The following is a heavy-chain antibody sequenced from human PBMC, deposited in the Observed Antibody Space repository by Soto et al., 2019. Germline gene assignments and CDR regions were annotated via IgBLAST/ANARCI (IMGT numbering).Heavy chain of an antibody. Sequence: GGSLRLSCAASGFTFNTAWMNWVRQTPGKGLEWVGRIKSKGNSEAIEYAASVKGRFTISRDDSKNTAHLQMNSLKTEDTAVYYCTRLKESESGAVTLSLDVWGKGTTVTVSS. J-gene: IGHJ6*04. CDR1: GFTFNTAW. V-gene: IGHV3-15*07. CDR3: TRLKESESGAVTLSLDV. CDR2: IKSKGNSEAI. D-gene: IGHD4-4*01.